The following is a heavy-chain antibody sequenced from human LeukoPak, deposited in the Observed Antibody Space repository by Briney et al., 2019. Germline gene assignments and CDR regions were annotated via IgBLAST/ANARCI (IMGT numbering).Heavy chain of an antibody. CDR1: GFTFSSYG. Sequence: GRSLRLSCAASGFTFSSYGMHWVRQAPGKGLEWVAVIWYDGSNKYYADSVKGRFTISRDNSKNTLYLQMNSLRAEDTAVYYCASGAAAGTRTSLFDYWGQGTLVTVSS. V-gene: IGHV3-33*08. CDR3: ASGAAAGTRTSLFDY. D-gene: IGHD6-13*01. CDR2: IWYDGSNK. J-gene: IGHJ4*02.